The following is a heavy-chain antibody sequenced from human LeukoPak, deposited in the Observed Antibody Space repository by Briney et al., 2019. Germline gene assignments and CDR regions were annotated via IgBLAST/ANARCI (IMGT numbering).Heavy chain of an antibody. CDR1: GFTFSSYG. Sequence: PGGSLRLSCAASGFTFSSYGMHWVRQAPGKGLEWVAFIRYDGSNKYYADSVKGRFTISRDNSKNTLYLQMNSLRAEDTAVYYCAKDNGDYDFWSGAPDYWGQGTLVTVSS. J-gene: IGHJ4*02. V-gene: IGHV3-30*02. CDR2: IRYDGSNK. D-gene: IGHD3-3*01. CDR3: AKDNGDYDFWSGAPDY.